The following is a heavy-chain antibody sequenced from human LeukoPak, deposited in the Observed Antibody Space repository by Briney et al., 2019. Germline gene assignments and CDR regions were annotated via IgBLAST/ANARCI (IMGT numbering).Heavy chain of an antibody. CDR2: IRYDGSNK. CDR3: ANSSSWNHHFDY. D-gene: IGHD6-13*01. CDR1: GFTFSSYG. V-gene: IGHV3-30*02. J-gene: IGHJ4*02. Sequence: VGSLRLSCAASGFTFSSYGMHWVRQAPGKGLEWVAFIRYDGSNKYYADSVKGRFTISRDNSKNTLYLQMNSLRAEDTAVYYCANSSSWNHHFDYWGQGTLVTVSS.